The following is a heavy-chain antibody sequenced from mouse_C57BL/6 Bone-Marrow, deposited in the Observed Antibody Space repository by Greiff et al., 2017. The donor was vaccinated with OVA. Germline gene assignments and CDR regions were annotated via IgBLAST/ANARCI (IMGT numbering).Heavy chain of an antibody. Sequence: EVKLMESGGGLVKPGGSLKLSCAASGFTFSSYAMSWVRQTPEKRLEWVATISDGGSYTYYPDNVKGRFTISRDNAKNNLYLQMSHLKSEDTAMYYCARVVYDGYYGEDYWGQGTTLTVSS. V-gene: IGHV5-4*03. CDR3: ARVVYDGYYGEDY. CDR2: ISDGGSYT. J-gene: IGHJ2*01. D-gene: IGHD2-3*01. CDR1: GFTFSSYA.